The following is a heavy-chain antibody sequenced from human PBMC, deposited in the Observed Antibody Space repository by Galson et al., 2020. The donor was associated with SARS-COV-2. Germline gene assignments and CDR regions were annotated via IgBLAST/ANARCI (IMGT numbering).Heavy chain of an antibody. CDR1: GFSLSTSGMC. CDR2: IDWDDDK. J-gene: IGHJ3*02. V-gene: IGHV2-70*01. D-gene: IGHD3-22*01. Sequence: SGPTLVKPTQTLTLTCTFSGFSLSTSGMCVSWIRQPPGKALEWLALIDWDDDKYYSTSPKTRLTISKDTSKNQVVLTMTNMDPVDTATYYCARINFYDSSGYQVWGAFDIWGQGTMVTVSS. CDR3: ARINFYDSSGYQVWGAFDI.